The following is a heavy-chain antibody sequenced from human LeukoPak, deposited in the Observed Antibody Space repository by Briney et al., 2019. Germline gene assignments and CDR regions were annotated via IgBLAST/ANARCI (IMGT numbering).Heavy chain of an antibody. CDR1: GFTFSDYY. V-gene: IGHV3-11*06. CDR3: ARIGNDILTGYLSYYCGMDV. CDR2: ISSSSSYT. D-gene: IGHD3-9*01. Sequence: GGSLRLSCAASGFTFSDYYMSWIRQAPGKGLEWVSYISSSSSYTNYADSVKGRFTISRDNAKNSLYLQMNSLRAEDTAVYYCARIGNDILTGYLSYYCGMDVWGKGTTVTVSS. J-gene: IGHJ6*04.